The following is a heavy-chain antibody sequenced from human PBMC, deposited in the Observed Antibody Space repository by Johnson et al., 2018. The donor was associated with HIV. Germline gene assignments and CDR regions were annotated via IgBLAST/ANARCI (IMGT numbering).Heavy chain of an antibody. CDR3: AGKTGYDAFDI. CDR1: VFTFDDYG. D-gene: IGHD7-27*01. J-gene: IGHJ3*02. V-gene: IGHV3-20*04. Sequence: VQLVESGGGVVRPGGSLRLSCAAAVFTFDDYGMSWVRQAPGKGLEWVSGIHWNGGRTVYVDSMKGRFPISRDNAKNSLYLQMNSLRAEDTAVYYCAGKTGYDAFDIWGQGTMVTVSS. CDR2: IHWNGGRT.